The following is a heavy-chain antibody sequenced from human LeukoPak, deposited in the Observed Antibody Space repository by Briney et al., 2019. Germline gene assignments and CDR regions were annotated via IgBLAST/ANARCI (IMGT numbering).Heavy chain of an antibody. V-gene: IGHV5-51*01. J-gene: IGHJ6*03. CDR1: GYSFTSYW. D-gene: IGHD2-2*01. Sequence: GESLKISCKGSGYSFTSYWIAWVRQMPGKGLDWMGIIYPGDSDTRYSPSIEGQVTISADKSITTAYLQWTSVKASDTAMYYCARQGWSSTAYYHIDVWGKGTTVTVSS. CDR2: IYPGDSDT. CDR3: ARQGWSSTAYYHIDV.